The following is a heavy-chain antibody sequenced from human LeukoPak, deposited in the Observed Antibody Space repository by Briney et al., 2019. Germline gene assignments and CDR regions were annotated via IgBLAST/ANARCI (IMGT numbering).Heavy chain of an antibody. V-gene: IGHV4-39*07. J-gene: IGHJ3*02. CDR2: TFYNGNT. Sequence: PSETLPLTCTVSGGSISSRNYYWGWIRQAPGKGLEWIGTTFYNGNTYFNPSLESRVTISVATSKTQFSLKLTSVTAADTAVYYCATTRRGTPGAFDIWGQGTMVTVSS. CDR3: ATTRRGTPGAFDI. D-gene: IGHD3-16*01. CDR1: GGSISSRNYY.